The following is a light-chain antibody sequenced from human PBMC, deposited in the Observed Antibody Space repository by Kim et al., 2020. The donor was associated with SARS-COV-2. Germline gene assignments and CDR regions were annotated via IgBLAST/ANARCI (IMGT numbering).Light chain of an antibody. CDR3: LQDYIYPPT. V-gene: IGKV1-6*01. CDR1: QDIRDH. Sequence: ATQMTQSPSALSASVGDRVTISCGADQDIRDHLDWYQLKPGMPPRLLIHGASTLQSGVPSRFSGRGYGADFTLTISGLQPEDFATYYSLQDYIYPPTFGQGTKVDIK. J-gene: IGKJ1*01. CDR2: GAS.